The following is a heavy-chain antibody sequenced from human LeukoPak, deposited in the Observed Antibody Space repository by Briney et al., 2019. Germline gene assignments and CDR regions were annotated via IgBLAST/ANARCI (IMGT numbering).Heavy chain of an antibody. V-gene: IGHV1-24*01. J-gene: IGHJ4*02. CDR3: ANAEHYYDSSGLSYYFDY. D-gene: IGHD3-22*01. CDR2: FDPEDGET. CDR1: GYTLTELS. Sequence: ASVKVSCKVSGYTLTELSMHWVRQAPGKGGEWMGGFDPEDGETIYAQKFQGRVTMTEDTSTDTAYMELSSLRSEDTAVYYCANAEHYYDSSGLSYYFDYWGQGTLVTVSS.